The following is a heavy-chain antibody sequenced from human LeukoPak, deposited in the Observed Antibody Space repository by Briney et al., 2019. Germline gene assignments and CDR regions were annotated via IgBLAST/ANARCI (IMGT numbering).Heavy chain of an antibody. CDR1: GFTFNTYA. J-gene: IGHJ4*02. CDR3: AKDFESGDYFDY. CDR2: ISGSGGST. D-gene: IGHD3-10*01. Sequence: GGSLRLSCAASGFTFNTYAMSWVLQAPGKGLEWVSGISGSGGSTYYADSVKGRFIISRDNSKNTLYLQMTSLRAEDTAVYYCAKDFESGDYFDYWGQGTLVTVSS. V-gene: IGHV3-23*01.